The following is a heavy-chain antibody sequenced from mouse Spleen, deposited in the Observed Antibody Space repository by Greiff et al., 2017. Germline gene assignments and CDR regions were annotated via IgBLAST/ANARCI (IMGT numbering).Heavy chain of an antibody. J-gene: IGHJ2*01. Sequence: EVKLVESGGGLVQPGGSRKLSCAASGFTFSSFGMHWVRQAPEKGLEWVAYISSGSSTIYYADTVKGRFTISRDNPKNTLFLQMTSLRSEDTAMCYCARSRWDRGAFDYWGQGTTLTVSS. CDR1: GFTFSSFG. CDR2: ISSGSSTI. D-gene: IGHD4-1*01. CDR3: ARSRWDRGAFDY. V-gene: IGHV5-17*02.